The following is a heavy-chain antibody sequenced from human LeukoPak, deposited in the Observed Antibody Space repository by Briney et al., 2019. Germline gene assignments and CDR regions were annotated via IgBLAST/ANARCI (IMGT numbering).Heavy chain of an antibody. CDR2: ISGSSPAT. J-gene: IGHJ4*02. CDR1: GFIFSSYW. V-gene: IGHV3-23*01. Sequence: GGSLRLSCTASGFIFSSYWMTWVRQAPGKGLEWVSAISGSSPATYYSGSVKGRFTISRDNSKNTLYLQMNSLRAEDTAIYYCAKERQSGDYFTSDYWGPGTLVTVSS. D-gene: IGHD4-17*01. CDR3: AKERQSGDYFTSDY.